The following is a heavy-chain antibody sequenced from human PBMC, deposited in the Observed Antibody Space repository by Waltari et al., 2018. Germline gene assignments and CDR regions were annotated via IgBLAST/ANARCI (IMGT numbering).Heavy chain of an antibody. CDR2: IRSKAYGGTT. D-gene: IGHD5-18*01. Sequence: EVQLVESGGGLVQPGRSLRLSCTASGFTFGDYAMSWVRKAPGKGLEWVGFIRSKAYGGTTEYAASVKGRFTISRDDSKSIAYLQMNSLKTEDTAVYYCTRAPLDVDTDGVDWGQGTLVTVSS. CDR1: GFTFGDYA. V-gene: IGHV3-49*04. CDR3: TRAPLDVDTDGVD. J-gene: IGHJ4*02.